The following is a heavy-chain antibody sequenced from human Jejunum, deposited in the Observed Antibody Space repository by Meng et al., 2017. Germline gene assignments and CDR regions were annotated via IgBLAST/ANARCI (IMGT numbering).Heavy chain of an antibody. CDR2: IDWDDDK. Sequence: SGPTLVKPTQTLTLTCTFSGFSLSTSGMRVSWIRQPPGKALEWLARIDWDDDKFHSTSLKTRLTISKDTSKNQVVLTMTNMDPVDTATYYCARSSSSMNWFDPWGQGTLVTVSS. V-gene: IGHV2-70*04. CDR3: ARSSSSMNWFDP. D-gene: IGHD2-2*01. J-gene: IGHJ5*02. CDR1: GFSLSTSGMR.